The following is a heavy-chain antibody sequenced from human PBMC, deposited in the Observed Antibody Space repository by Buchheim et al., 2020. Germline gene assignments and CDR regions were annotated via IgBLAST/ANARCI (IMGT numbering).Heavy chain of an antibody. Sequence: QVQLVESGGGVVQPGRSLRLSCAASGFTFSSYGMHWVRQAPGKGLEWVAVIWYDGSNKYYADSVKGRFTISRDNSKNTLYLPMNSLRAEDTAVYYCARESWQYYDFWSGYYTGGWFDPWGQGTL. D-gene: IGHD3-3*01. CDR1: GFTFSSYG. CDR2: IWYDGSNK. CDR3: ARESWQYYDFWSGYYTGGWFDP. J-gene: IGHJ5*02. V-gene: IGHV3-33*01.